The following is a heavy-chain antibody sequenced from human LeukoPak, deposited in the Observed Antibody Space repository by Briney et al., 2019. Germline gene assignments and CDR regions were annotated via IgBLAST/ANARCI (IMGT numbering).Heavy chain of an antibody. V-gene: IGHV1-8*01. CDR1: GYTFTSYD. J-gene: IGHJ6*02. Sequence: ASVKVSCKASGYTFTSYDINWVRQATGQGLEWMGWMNPNSGNTGYAQKFQGRVTMTRNTSISTAYMELSSLRSEDTAVYYCARGRIGSWYTYYYYYGMDVWGQGTTVTVSS. D-gene: IGHD6-13*01. CDR3: ARGRIGSWYTYYYYYGMDV. CDR2: MNPNSGNT.